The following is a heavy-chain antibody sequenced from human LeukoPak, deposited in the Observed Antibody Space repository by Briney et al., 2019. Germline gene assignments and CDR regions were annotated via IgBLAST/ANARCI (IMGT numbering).Heavy chain of an antibody. CDR3: ARPRIAAAGLYYFDY. J-gene: IGHJ4*02. CDR2: INAGNGNT. V-gene: IGHV1-3*01. D-gene: IGHD6-13*01. Sequence: ASVKVSCKASGYTFTSYGISWVRQAPGQRLEWMGWINAGNGNTKYSQKFQGRVTITRDTSASTAYMELSSLRSEDTAVYYCARPRIAAAGLYYFDYWGQGTLVTASS. CDR1: GYTFTSYG.